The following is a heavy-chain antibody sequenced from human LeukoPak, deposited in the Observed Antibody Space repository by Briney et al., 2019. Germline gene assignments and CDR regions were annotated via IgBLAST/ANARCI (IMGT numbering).Heavy chain of an antibody. CDR2: IMTDGSEN. D-gene: IGHD3-3*01. CDR3: TREASGGTIYGTRMDV. V-gene: IGHV3-7*04. J-gene: IGHJ6*02. Sequence: GGSLRLSSAAPAYTLRTYYMSWVRQALGKGLEWGALIMTDGSENYYVDSLKGLFTISRDKAKNSVYLQMTSLKAEDTAVYFCTREASGGTIYGTRMDVWGQGTAVTVSS. CDR1: AYTLRTYY.